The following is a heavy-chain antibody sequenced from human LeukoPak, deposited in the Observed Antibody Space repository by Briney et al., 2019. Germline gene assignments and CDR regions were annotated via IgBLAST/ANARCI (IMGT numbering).Heavy chain of an antibody. V-gene: IGHV4-30-4*08. CDR2: IYYSGST. D-gene: IGHD3-22*01. CDR3: ATHNSGYDSGNDAFDI. CDR1: GGSISSGDYY. Sequence: ASQTLSLTCTVSGGSISSGDYYWSWIRQPPGKGLAWIGYIYYSGSTYYNPSLKSRVTISVDTSKNRFSLKLSSVTAADTAVYFCATHNSGYDSGNDAFDIWAKGQWSPSLQ. J-gene: IGHJ3*02.